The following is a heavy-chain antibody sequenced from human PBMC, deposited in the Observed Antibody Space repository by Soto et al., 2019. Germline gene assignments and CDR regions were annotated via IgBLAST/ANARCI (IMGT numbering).Heavy chain of an antibody. V-gene: IGHV3-30-3*01. CDR1: GFTFSSYA. CDR3: ARDNWDIVLMVYAIRGGMDV. Sequence: QVQLVESGGGVVQPGRSLRLSCAASGFTFSSYAMHWVRQAPGKGLEWVAVISYDGSNKYYADSVKGRFTISRDNSKNTLYLQMNSLRAEDTAVYYCARDNWDIVLMVYAIRGGMDVWGQGTTVTVSS. CDR2: ISYDGSNK. D-gene: IGHD2-8*01. J-gene: IGHJ6*02.